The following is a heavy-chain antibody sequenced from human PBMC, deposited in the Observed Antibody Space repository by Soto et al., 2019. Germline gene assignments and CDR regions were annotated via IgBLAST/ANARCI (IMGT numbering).Heavy chain of an antibody. Sequence: ASETLSLTCAVSGGSISSGGYSWSWIRQPPGKGLEWIGYIYHSGSTYYNPSLKSRVTISVDRSKNQFSLKLSSVTAADTAVYYCARGNTAMAIFDYWGQGALVTVSS. CDR3: ARGNTAMAIFDY. CDR2: IYHSGST. D-gene: IGHD5-18*01. J-gene: IGHJ4*02. V-gene: IGHV4-30-2*01. CDR1: GGSISSGGYS.